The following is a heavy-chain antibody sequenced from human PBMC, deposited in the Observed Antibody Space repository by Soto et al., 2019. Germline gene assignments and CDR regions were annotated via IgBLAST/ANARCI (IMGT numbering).Heavy chain of an antibody. J-gene: IGHJ6*04. CDR3: ARQRYPGRGYSGMDV. Sequence: LKIWCKGSGYNSTSYWIGCVRQMPGKGLECMGIIYPGDSDTRYSPSFQGQVTISADKSISTAYLQWSSLKASDTAMYYCARQRYPGRGYSGMDVWGNGTTDTVSS. D-gene: IGHD2-15*01. CDR2: IYPGDSDT. V-gene: IGHV5-51*01. CDR1: GYNSTSYW.